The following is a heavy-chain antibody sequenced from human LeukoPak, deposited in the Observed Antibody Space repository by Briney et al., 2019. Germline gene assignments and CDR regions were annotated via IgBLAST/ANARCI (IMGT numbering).Heavy chain of an antibody. CDR1: GFTFSSYS. Sequence: GGSLRLSCAASGFTFSSYSMSWVRQAPGKGLEWVSAISGSGGSTYYADSVKGRFTISRDNSKNTLYLQMNSLRAEDTALYYCAKELLRLGELSPELDYWGQGTLVTVSS. CDR2: ISGSGGST. CDR3: AKELLRLGELSPELDY. V-gene: IGHV3-23*01. J-gene: IGHJ4*02. D-gene: IGHD3-16*02.